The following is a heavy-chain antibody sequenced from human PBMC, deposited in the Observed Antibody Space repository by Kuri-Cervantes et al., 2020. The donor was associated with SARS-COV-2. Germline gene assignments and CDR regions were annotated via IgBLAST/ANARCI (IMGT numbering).Heavy chain of an antibody. V-gene: IGHV3-49*04. CDR3: TTEVLRFLEWLSPNANWFDP. CDR1: GFTFGDYA. D-gene: IGHD3-3*01. CDR2: IRSKAYGGTT. Sequence: GESLKISCTASGFTFGDYAMSWVRQAPGKGLEWVGFIRSKAYGGTTEYAASVKGRFTISRDDSKSIAYLQMNSPKTEDTAVYYCTTEVLRFLEWLSPNANWFDPWGQGTLVTVSS. J-gene: IGHJ5*02.